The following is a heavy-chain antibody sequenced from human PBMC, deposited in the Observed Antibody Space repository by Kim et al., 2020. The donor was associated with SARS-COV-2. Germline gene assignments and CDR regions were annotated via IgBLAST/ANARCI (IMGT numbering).Heavy chain of an antibody. CDR3: ARGGPGGSGSSHPY. V-gene: IGHV3-21*01. Sequence: ADSVKGRFTISRDNAKNSLYLQMNSLRAEDTAVYYCARGGPGGSGSSHPYWGQGTLVTVSS. J-gene: IGHJ4*02. D-gene: IGHD3-10*01.